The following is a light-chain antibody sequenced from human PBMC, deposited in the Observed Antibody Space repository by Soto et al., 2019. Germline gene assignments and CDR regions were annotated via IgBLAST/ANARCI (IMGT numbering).Light chain of an antibody. Sequence: QSVLTQPPSASATPGQTVTISCSGRYSNIGSNFVSWYQRLPGTAPQLVIYSINQRPSGVPDRFSGSKSGGSASLTISGLQSEDEADYFCSSWDDSLDGQVFGGGTKVTVL. CDR3: SSWDDSLDGQV. CDR2: SIN. CDR1: YSNIGSNF. V-gene: IGLV1-44*01. J-gene: IGLJ3*02.